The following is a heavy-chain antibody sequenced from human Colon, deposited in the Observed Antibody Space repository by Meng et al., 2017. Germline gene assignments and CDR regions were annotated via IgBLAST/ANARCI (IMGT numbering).Heavy chain of an antibody. V-gene: IGHV4-59*11. CDR2: VYYSGTT. CDR1: GGSIRGHY. J-gene: IGHJ4*02. Sequence: SETLSLTCNVSGGSIRGHYWSWIRQTPGKGLEWIGYVYYSGTTNYLSSLRGRVTISVDTSKNQFSLSLSSVTAADTAVYYCARDCSSTSCYGAFDFWGQGTLVTFSS. D-gene: IGHD2-2*01. CDR3: ARDCSSTSCYGAFDF.